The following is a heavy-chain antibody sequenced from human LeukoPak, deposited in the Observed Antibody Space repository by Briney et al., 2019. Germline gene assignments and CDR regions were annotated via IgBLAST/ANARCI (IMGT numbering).Heavy chain of an antibody. CDR1: GGSISGGSYY. CDR2: IHTSGRT. J-gene: IGHJ4*02. Sequence: SETLSLTCTVSGGSISGGSYYWNWSRQPAGKGLEWIGHIHTSGRTSYKSSLKSRVTISIDTSNNEFSLRLSSVTAADTAIYYCARDHSGSFWTFDYWGQGSLVTVSS. D-gene: IGHD1-26*01. CDR3: ARDHSGSFWTFDY. V-gene: IGHV4-61*09.